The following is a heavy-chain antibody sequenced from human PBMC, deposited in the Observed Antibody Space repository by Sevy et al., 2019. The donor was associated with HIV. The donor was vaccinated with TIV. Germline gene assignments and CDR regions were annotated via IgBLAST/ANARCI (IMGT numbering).Heavy chain of an antibody. CDR1: GGSISSSSYY. CDR3: ARLARGEILYYFDY. V-gene: IGHV4-39*01. D-gene: IGHD3-10*01. J-gene: IGHJ4*02. Sequence: SETLSLTCTVSGGSISSSSYYWGWIRQPPGKGLEWIGNIYYSGSTYYNPSLKSRVTISVDTSKNQFSLKLSSVTAAHTAVYYCARLARGEILYYFDYWGQGTLVTVSS. CDR2: IYYSGST.